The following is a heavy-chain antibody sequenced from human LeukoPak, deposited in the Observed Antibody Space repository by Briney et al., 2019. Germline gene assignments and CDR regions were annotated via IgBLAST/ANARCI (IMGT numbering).Heavy chain of an antibody. D-gene: IGHD1-26*01. CDR3: AELRWGVGATPQFDY. Sequence: GGSLRLSCAASGFTFSSYGIHWVRQAPGKGLEWVAFIRYDGSNKYYADSVKGRFTISRDNSKNTLYLQMNSLRTEDAAVYYCAELRWGVGATPQFDYWGQGTLVTVSS. J-gene: IGHJ4*02. V-gene: IGHV3-30*02. CDR1: GFTFSSYG. CDR2: IRYDGSNK.